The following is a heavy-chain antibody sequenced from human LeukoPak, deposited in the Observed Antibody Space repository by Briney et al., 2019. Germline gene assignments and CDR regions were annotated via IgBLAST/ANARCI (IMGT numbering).Heavy chain of an antibody. D-gene: IGHD6-19*01. V-gene: IGHV4-39*02. CDR1: GDSIRSSSSYY. CDR3: ARNKYASGWSTFDY. Sequence: PSETLSLTCTVSGDSIRSSSSYYWGWIRQPPGKGLEWIGSVYYSGNTYYNPSLKTRVTISADTSKNHFSLKLGSLTAADTSVYYCARNKYASGWSTFDYWGQGTLVTVSS. CDR2: VYYSGNT. J-gene: IGHJ4*02.